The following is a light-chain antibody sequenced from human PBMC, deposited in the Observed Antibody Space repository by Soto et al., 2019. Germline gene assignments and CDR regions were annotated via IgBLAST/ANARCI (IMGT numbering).Light chain of an antibody. J-gene: IGKJ3*01. Sequence: NVWTQSPGTLSLSPGERATLSCRASQSVSSSYLAWYQQKPGQAPRLLIYGASTRATGIPDRFSGSGSGTDFTLTISRLEPEDFAVYYCQQYGSSPPITFGPGTKVDIK. V-gene: IGKV3-20*01. CDR3: QQYGSSPPIT. CDR1: QSVSSSY. CDR2: GAS.